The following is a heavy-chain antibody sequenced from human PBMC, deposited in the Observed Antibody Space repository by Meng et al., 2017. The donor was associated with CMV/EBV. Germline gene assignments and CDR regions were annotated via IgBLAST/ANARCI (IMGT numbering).Heavy chain of an antibody. Sequence: LRLSCAASGFTFSSYAMHWVRQAPGKGLEWVAVISYDGSNKYYADSVKGRFTISRDNSKNTLYLQMNSLRAEDTAVYYCARYASKGLIAVAGRDYFDYWGQGTLVTVSS. J-gene: IGHJ4*02. CDR1: GFTFSSYA. CDR3: ARYASKGLIAVAGRDYFDY. CDR2: ISYDGSNK. D-gene: IGHD6-19*01. V-gene: IGHV3-30*04.